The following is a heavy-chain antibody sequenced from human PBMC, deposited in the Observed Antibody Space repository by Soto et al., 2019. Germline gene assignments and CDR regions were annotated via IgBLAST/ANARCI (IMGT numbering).Heavy chain of an antibody. Sequence: SVKVSCKASGYTFTSYYMHWVRQAPGQGLEWMGIINPSGGSTSYAQKFQGRVTMTRDTSTSTVYMELSSLRSEDTAVYYCARDLGVVIYYYYGMDVWGQGTTVTVSS. CDR1: GYTFTSYY. CDR3: ARDLGVVIYYYYGMDV. V-gene: IGHV1-46*01. J-gene: IGHJ6*02. D-gene: IGHD3-3*01. CDR2: INPSGGST.